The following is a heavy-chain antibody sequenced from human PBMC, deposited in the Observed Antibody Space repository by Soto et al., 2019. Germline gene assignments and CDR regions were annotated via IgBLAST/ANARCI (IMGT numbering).Heavy chain of an antibody. J-gene: IGHJ6*02. CDR3: ARGYYYDSSGYSPHYYYGMDV. V-gene: IGHV1-69*13. CDR2: IIPIFGTA. Sequence: SVKVSCKASGGTFSSYAISWVRQAPGQGLEWMGGIIPIFGTANYAQKFQGRVTITADESTSTAYMELSSLRSEDTAVYYCARGYYYDSSGYSPHYYYGMDVWGQGTTVTVSS. CDR1: GGTFSSYA. D-gene: IGHD3-22*01.